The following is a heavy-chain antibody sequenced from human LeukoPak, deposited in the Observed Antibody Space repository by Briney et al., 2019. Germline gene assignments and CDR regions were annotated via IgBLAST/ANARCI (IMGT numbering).Heavy chain of an antibody. CDR1: GFTFSTYE. J-gene: IGHJ4*02. CDR2: ITTSGSSK. Sequence: GGSLRLSCTASGFTFSTYEMTWVRQAPGEGLEGVSFITTSGSSKDHADSVKGRFTISRDNAKNSLYLQMNSLRAEDTAVYYCARDGEGTIDYWGQGTLVTVSS. D-gene: IGHD2-8*01. CDR3: ARDGEGTIDY. V-gene: IGHV3-48*03.